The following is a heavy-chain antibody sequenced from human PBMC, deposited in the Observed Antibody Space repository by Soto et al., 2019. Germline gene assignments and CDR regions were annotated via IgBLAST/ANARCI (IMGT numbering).Heavy chain of an antibody. V-gene: IGHV4-39*01. D-gene: IGHD3-3*01. Sequence: QLQLQESGPGLVKSSETLSLTCTVSGGSIASSSYYWGWIRQPPGKGLEWIGSIYFTGTTYHNPTLKSRVTISIDTSKNQISLKLSSVTAADTALYYCARHLRFGRFDPWGQGTLVTVST. CDR3: ARHLRFGRFDP. J-gene: IGHJ5*02. CDR2: IYFTGTT. CDR1: GGSIASSSYY.